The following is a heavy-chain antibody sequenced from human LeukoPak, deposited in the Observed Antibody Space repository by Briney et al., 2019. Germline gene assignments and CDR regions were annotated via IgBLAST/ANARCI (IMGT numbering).Heavy chain of an antibody. CDR1: GFTFSSYS. CDR2: ISSSSSYI. V-gene: IGHV3-21*01. J-gene: IGHJ5*02. CDR3: ARLHDYGDYGNWFDP. Sequence: PGGSLRLSCAASGFTFSSYSMNWVRQAPGKGLEWVSSISSSSSYIYYADSVKGRFTISRDNAKNSLYLQMNSLRAEDTAVYYCARLHDYGDYGNWFDPWGQGTLVTVSS. D-gene: IGHD4-17*01.